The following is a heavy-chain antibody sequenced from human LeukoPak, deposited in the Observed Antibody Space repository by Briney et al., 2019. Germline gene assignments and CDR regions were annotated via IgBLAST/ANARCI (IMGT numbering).Heavy chain of an antibody. V-gene: IGHV3-74*01. CDR1: GLTFSNYW. J-gene: IGHJ4*02. CDR3: AQHQPPAYSSGWYSGLGY. CDR2: ISNDGTST. D-gene: IGHD6-19*01. Sequence: PGGSLRLSCAVSGLTFSNYWMHWVRQAPGKGLVWVSRISNDGTSTSYADSVKGRFTISRDNSKNTLYLQMNSLRAEDTAVYYCAQHQPPAYSSGWYSGLGYWGQGTLVTVSS.